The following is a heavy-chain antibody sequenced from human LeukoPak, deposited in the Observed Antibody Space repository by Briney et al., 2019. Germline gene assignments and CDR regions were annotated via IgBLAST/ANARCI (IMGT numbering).Heavy chain of an antibody. CDR1: GYTFTGYY. CDR3: ARSRGVRGYYYYGMDV. CDR2: INPNSGGT. J-gene: IGHJ6*02. Sequence: ASVKVSCKASGYTFTGYYMHWVRQAPGQGLEWMGWINPNSGGTNYAQKFQGRVTKTRDTSISTAYMELSRLRSDDTAVYYCARSRGVRGYYYYGMDVWGQGTTVTVSS. V-gene: IGHV1-2*02. D-gene: IGHD3-10*01.